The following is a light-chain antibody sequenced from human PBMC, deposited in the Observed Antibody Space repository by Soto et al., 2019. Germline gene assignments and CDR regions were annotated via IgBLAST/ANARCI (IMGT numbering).Light chain of an antibody. CDR1: QRVSSTF. CDR3: QQYGSSLFS. J-gene: IGKJ3*01. Sequence: ELVLTQSPGTLSLSPGDRATLSCRASQRVSSTFLAWYQQKPGQAPRLLIYAASSRATGIPDRFSGSGSGTDFTLTIIRLEPEDFAVYYCQQYGSSLFSFGPGTKVDIK. CDR2: AAS. V-gene: IGKV3-20*01.